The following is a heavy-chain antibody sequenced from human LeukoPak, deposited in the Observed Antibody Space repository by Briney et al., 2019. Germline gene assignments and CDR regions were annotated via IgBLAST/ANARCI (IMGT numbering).Heavy chain of an antibody. CDR1: GGSISDYY. D-gene: IGHD2-15*01. J-gene: IGHJ5*02. V-gene: IGHV4-59*01. CDR2: IYDSGST. CDR3: ARGVGGYCSGGSCYSGPNWFDP. Sequence: SETLSLTCTVSGGSISDYYWSWIRQPPGKGLEHIGYIYDSGSTNYNPSLRSRVTISVDTSKNQFSLKLSSVAAADTAVYYCARGVGGYCSGGSCYSGPNWFDPWGQGTLVTVSS.